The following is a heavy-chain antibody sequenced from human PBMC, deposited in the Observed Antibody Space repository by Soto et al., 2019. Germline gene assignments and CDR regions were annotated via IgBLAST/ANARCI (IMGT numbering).Heavy chain of an antibody. V-gene: IGHV4-4*02. CDR1: GGSISSSNW. CDR2: IYHSGST. Sequence: SATLSLTCAVSGGSISSSNWWSWVRQPPGKGLEWIGEIYHSGSTNYNPSLKSRVTISVDKSKNQFSLKLSSVTAADTAVYYCATIFGANNWFDPWGQGTLVTVSS. J-gene: IGHJ5*02. D-gene: IGHD3-3*01. CDR3: ATIFGANNWFDP.